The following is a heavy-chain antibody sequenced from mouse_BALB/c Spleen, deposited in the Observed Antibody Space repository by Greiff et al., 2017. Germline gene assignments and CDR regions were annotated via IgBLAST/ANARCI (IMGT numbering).Heavy chain of an antibody. CDR3: TRRVRGYGSSFDY. D-gene: IGHD1-1*01. V-gene: IGHV1-5*01. J-gene: IGHJ2*01. CDR2: IYPGNSDT. CDR1: GYSFTSYW. Sequence: EVKLVESGTVLARPGASVKMSCKASGYSFTSYWMHWVKQRPGQGLEWIGAIYPGNSDTSYNQKFKGKAKLTAVTSASTAYMELSSLTNEDSAVYYCTRRVRGYGSSFDYWGQGTTLTVSS.